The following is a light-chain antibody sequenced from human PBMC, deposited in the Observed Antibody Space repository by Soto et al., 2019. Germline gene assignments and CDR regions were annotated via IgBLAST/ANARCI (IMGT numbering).Light chain of an antibody. CDR1: QHVNDW. Sequence: DIQMTQSPSMLSASVGDRVIMTCRASQHVNDWLAWYHQRPGKAPYLLIYKASNLQGGVPSRFSGTGFGAELTLTISSLQPDDLGSYYCQHYHHYLWTFGQGTRVEV. J-gene: IGKJ1*01. CDR3: QHYHHYLWT. CDR2: KAS. V-gene: IGKV1-5*03.